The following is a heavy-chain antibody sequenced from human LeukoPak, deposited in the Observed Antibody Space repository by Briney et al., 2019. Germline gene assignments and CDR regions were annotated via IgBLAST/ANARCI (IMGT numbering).Heavy chain of an antibody. CDR3: ARRPSGSGSYYDWFDA. Sequence: GESLKISCKGSGYRFTSYWIGWVRQMPGKGLELMGFIYPGDSDTRSSPSFQGQVTISADKSISTAYLQWSSLKASDTAMYYCARRPSGSGSYYDWFDAWGQGTLVTVSS. D-gene: IGHD3-10*01. CDR1: GYRFTSYW. CDR2: IYPGDSDT. V-gene: IGHV5-51*01. J-gene: IGHJ5*02.